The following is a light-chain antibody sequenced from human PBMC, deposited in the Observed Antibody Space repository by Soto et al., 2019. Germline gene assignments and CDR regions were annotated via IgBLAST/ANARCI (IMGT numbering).Light chain of an antibody. CDR2: KES. J-gene: IGKJ1*01. Sequence: QMTQSPSTLSPSVGDSVTITCRASQSISSWLAWYQQKTGKAPKILIYKESSLESGVPSRFSGSGSGTEFNLTISSLQPDDFATYYCQKYNSYSRTFGQGTQVDIK. CDR1: QSISSW. CDR3: QKYNSYSRT. V-gene: IGKV1-5*03.